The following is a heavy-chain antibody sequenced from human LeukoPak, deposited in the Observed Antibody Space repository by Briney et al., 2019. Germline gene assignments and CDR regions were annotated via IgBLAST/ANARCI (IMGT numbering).Heavy chain of an antibody. CDR1: GGSISSYY. D-gene: IGHD5-18*01. V-gene: IGHV4-59*01. CDR3: ARGDTAMVTYYYYGMDV. J-gene: IGHJ6*02. CDR2: IYYSGST. Sequence: PSETLSLTCTVSGGSISSYYWSWIRQPPGKGLEWIGYIYYSGSTNYNPSLKSRVTISVDTSKNQFSLKPSSVTAADTAVYYCARGDTAMVTYYYYGMDVWGQGTTVTVSS.